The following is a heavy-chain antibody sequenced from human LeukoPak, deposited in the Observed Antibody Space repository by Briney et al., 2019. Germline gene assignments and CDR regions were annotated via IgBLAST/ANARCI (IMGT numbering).Heavy chain of an antibody. CDR2: IFYSGST. CDR3: ARARTRYCSSSNCYLNWFDP. CDR1: GGSISSGDYY. V-gene: IGHV4-30-4*01. J-gene: IGHJ5*02. Sequence: SQTLSLTCTVSGGSISSGDYYWSWIRQSPGKGLEWIGYIFYSGSTYYNPSLKSRVIMSVDTSKNQFSLRLSSVTAADTAVYYCARARTRYCSSSNCYLNWFDPWGQGTLVTVSS. D-gene: IGHD2-2*01.